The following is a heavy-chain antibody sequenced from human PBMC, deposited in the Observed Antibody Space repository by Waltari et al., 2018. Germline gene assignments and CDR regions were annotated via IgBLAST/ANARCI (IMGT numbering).Heavy chain of an antibody. V-gene: IGHV1-8*01. D-gene: IGHD5-12*01. CDR1: GYTVNTYA. CDR2: MNPNTGAT. CDR3: ARGRDVYAGFDYNWFDP. Sequence: QVQLLQSGAEVKKPGASVKVYCQASGYTVNTYAINWMRQASGQGLEWMGWMNPNTGATGFAQRFQGRVTMTRDTSFNTAYMELSTLTSEDTALYYCARGRDVYAGFDYNWFDPWGPGTLVTVSS. J-gene: IGHJ5*02.